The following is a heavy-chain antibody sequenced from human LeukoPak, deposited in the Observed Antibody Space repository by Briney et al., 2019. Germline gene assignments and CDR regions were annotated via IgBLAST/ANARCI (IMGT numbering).Heavy chain of an antibody. J-gene: IGHJ4*02. CDR2: IYYSGST. D-gene: IGHD5-18*01. Sequence: SQTLSLTCTVSGCSISSGDYYWSWIRQPPGKGLEWIGYIYYSGSTYYNPSLKSRVTISVDTSKNQFSLKLSSVTAADTAVYYCARRDTAMVNFDYWGQGTLVTVSS. CDR3: ARRDTAMVNFDY. V-gene: IGHV4-30-4*08. CDR1: GCSISSGDYY.